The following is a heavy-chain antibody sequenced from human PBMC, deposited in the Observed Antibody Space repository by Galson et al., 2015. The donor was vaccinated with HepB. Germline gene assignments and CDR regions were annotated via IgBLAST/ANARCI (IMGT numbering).Heavy chain of an antibody. CDR1: GYTFTRYD. CDR3: ARAVRNQLLSEY. V-gene: IGHV1-8*01. Sequence: SVKVSCKASGYTFTRYDVTWVRQAPGQGLEWMGWMNPKSTNTGYARKFQGRVTMTGDTSMDTAYTELSSLTSEDTAVYYCARAVRNQLLSEYWGQGTLVTVSS. J-gene: IGHJ4*02. CDR2: MNPKSTNT. D-gene: IGHD1-26*01.